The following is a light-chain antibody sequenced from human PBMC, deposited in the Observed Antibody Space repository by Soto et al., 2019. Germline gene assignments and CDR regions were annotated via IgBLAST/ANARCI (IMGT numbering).Light chain of an antibody. V-gene: IGKV1-39*01. CDR3: QQSYSNTQT. Sequence: DIQMTQSPSYLSASVGDSVIITCRASQSISNSLNWYQQKPGKAPRLLILVASTWPSGVPSRFSGSGSGTDFTLTISSLQPEDFATYYCQQSYSNTQTFGQGTKVDIK. J-gene: IGKJ1*01. CDR2: VAS. CDR1: QSISNS.